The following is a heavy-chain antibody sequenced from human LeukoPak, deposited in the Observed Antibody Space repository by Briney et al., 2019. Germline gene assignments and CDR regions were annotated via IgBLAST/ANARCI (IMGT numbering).Heavy chain of an antibody. V-gene: IGHV3-30*18. CDR3: AKDSEKQWLVYYYYYGMDV. CDR1: GFTFSSYG. J-gene: IGHJ6*02. CDR2: ISYDGSNK. Sequence: GGSLRLSCAASGFTFSSYGMHWVRQAPGKGLEWVAVISYDGSNKYYADSVKGRFTISRDNSKNTLYLQMNSLRAEDTAVYYCAKDSEKQWLVYYYYYGMDVWGQGTTVTVSS. D-gene: IGHD6-19*01.